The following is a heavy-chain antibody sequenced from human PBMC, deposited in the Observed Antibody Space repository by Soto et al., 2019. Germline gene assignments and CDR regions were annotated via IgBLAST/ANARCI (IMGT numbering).Heavy chain of an antibody. D-gene: IGHD2-8*02. Sequence: GGSLRLSCAASGFTFSSYGMHWVRQAPGKGLEWVAVIWYDGSNKYYADSVKGRFTISRDNSKNTLYLQMNSLRAEDTAVYYCARDRYLKVVPVAGGSNYYYYGMDVWGQGTTVTVSS. CDR2: IWYDGSNK. J-gene: IGHJ6*02. CDR3: ARDRYLKVVPVAGGSNYYYYGMDV. CDR1: GFTFSSYG. V-gene: IGHV3-33*01.